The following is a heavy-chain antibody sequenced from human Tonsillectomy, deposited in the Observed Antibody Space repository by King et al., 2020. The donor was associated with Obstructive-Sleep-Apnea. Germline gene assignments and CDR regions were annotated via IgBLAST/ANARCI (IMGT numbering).Heavy chain of an antibody. V-gene: IGHV1-8*01. CDR2: MNPNSGNT. D-gene: IGHD3-3*01. CDR3: ARGPWTTFDVWDFDP. J-gene: IGHJ5*02. CDR1: GYTFTSYD. Sequence: HVQLVESGAEVKKPGASVKVSCKASGYTFTSYDINCVRQATGQGLEWMGWMNPNSGNTGYAQKFQGRVTMTRNTSISTAYMELSSLRSEDTAVYYCARGPWTTFDVWDFDPWGQGTLVTVSS.